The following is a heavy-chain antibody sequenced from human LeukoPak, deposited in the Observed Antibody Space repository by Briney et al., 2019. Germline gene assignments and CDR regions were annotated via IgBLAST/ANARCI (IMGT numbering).Heavy chain of an antibody. CDR3: ARDTRPTYYYDSSGYYTAYYFDY. Sequence: SVKVSCKASGGTFSSYAISWVRQAPGQGLEWMGGIIPIFGTANYAQKFQGRVTITADKSTSTAYMELSSLRSEDTAVYYCARDTRPTYYYDSSGYYTAYYFDYWGQGTLVTVSS. D-gene: IGHD3-22*01. CDR2: IIPIFGTA. CDR1: GGTFSSYA. J-gene: IGHJ4*02. V-gene: IGHV1-69*06.